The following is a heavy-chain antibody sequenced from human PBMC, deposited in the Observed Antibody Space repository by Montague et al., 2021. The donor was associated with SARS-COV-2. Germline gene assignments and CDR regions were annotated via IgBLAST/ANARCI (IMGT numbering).Heavy chain of an antibody. J-gene: IGHJ4*02. CDR3: ARGIDFGLVASRSHYFDT. V-gene: IGHV4-39*01. CDR2: LYYSGNA. D-gene: IGHD3-3*01. Sequence: SETLSLTCSSSGTTRKNNYYWGWIRPPPGKGLGWVGSLYYSGNAYYRPSLRSRVTMSVDTSRSQFSLQLTSVTVADTAIYYCARGIDFGLVASRSHYFDTWGQGTLVSVSS. CDR1: SGTTRKNNYY.